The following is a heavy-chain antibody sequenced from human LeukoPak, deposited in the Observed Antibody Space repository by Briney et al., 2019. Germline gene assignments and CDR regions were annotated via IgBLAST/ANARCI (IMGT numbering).Heavy chain of an antibody. Sequence: ASVKVSCKASGYTFTSYDINWVRQATGQGLEWMGWMNPNSGNTGYAQKFQGRVTMTRNTSISTAYMELSSLRSEDTAVYYCAKARSLLRYFDWLEGMDVWGQGTTVTVSS. J-gene: IGHJ6*02. V-gene: IGHV1-8*01. CDR1: GYTFTSYD. CDR3: AKARSLLRYFDWLEGMDV. D-gene: IGHD3-9*01. CDR2: MNPNSGNT.